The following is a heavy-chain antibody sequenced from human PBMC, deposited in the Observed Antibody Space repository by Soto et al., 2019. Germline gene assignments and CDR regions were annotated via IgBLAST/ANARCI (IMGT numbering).Heavy chain of an antibody. D-gene: IGHD5-18*01. CDR2: ISYDGSNK. V-gene: IGHV3-30-3*01. CDR3: ARDGLGGGYSYGYPPNYDY. CDR1: GFTFSSYA. Sequence: GGSLRLSCAASGFTFSSYAMHWVRQAPGKGLEWVAVISYDGSNKYYADSVKGRFTISRDNSKNTLYLQMNSLRAEDTAVYYCARDGLGGGYSYGYPPNYDYWGQGTLVTVSS. J-gene: IGHJ4*02.